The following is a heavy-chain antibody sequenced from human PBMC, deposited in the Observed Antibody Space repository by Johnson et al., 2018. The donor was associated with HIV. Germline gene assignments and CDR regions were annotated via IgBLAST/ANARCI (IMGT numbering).Heavy chain of an antibody. CDR1: GFTFSSYA. CDR3: ARGLTGEQVDI. CDR2: ISGSNAST. Sequence: VQLVESGGGLVQPGGSLRLSCAASGFTFSSYAMSWVRQAPGKGLEWVSGISGSNASTYYADSVKGRFTISRDNSKNTLYLQMNSLRAEDTAVYYCARGLTGEQVDIWGQGTMVTVSS. J-gene: IGHJ3*02. V-gene: IGHV3-23*04. D-gene: IGHD3-16*01.